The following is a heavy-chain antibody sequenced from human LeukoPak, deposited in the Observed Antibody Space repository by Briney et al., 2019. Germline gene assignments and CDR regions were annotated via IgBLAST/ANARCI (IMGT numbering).Heavy chain of an antibody. CDR3: ARGPRLAARPVAL. CDR2: INHSGST. D-gene: IGHD6-6*01. Sequence: PSETLSLTCAVSGGSISSSNWWSWVRQPPGKGLEWIGEINHSGSTNYNPSLKSRVTISVDTSKNQFSLKLSSVTAADTAVYYCARGPRLAARPVALWGQGTLVTVSS. CDR1: GGSISSSNW. J-gene: IGHJ4*02. V-gene: IGHV4-4*02.